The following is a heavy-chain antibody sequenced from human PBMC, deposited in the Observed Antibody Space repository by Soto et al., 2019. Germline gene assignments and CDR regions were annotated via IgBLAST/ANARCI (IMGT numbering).Heavy chain of an antibody. CDR1: GGSISRYC. D-gene: IGHD6-13*01. J-gene: IGHJ4*02. Sequence: QVQLQEPGPGLVKPSETLSLTCTVSGGSISRYCWSWIRQSPGNRLEWIGFISHSGVTTYNSSLMSRVTISLDTSRDQCSLKLNSVTTADKALYYCASTSIATPGTGLDSWGQGTLIPVSS. CDR2: ISHSGVT. CDR3: ASTSIATPGTGLDS. V-gene: IGHV4-59*01.